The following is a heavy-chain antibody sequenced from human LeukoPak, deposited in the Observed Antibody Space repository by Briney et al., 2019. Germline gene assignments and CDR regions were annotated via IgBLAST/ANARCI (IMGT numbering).Heavy chain of an antibody. V-gene: IGHV4-34*01. CDR3: ARGRQNYGDYYSEFGPDY. D-gene: IGHD4-17*01. J-gene: IGHJ4*02. CDR2: INHSGST. CDR1: GGSFSGYY. Sequence: PSETLSLTCAVYGGSFSGYYWSWIRQPPGKGLEWIGEINHSGSTNYNPSLKSRVTISVDTSKNQFSLKLSSVTAADTAVYYCARGRQNYGDYYSEFGPDYWGQGTLVTVSS.